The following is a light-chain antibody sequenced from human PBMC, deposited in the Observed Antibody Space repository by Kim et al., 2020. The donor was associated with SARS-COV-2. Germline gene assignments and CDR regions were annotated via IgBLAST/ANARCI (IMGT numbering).Light chain of an antibody. CDR3: QQYNNWPPLT. J-gene: IGKJ4*01. CDR2: GAS. V-gene: IGKV3-15*01. CDR1: RNVSSN. Sequence: SPGGRATLSCRAGRNVSSNFAWYQQKPGQAPRLLIYGASTRATGIPARFSGSGSGTEFTLTISSLQSEDFAVYYCQQYNNWPPLTFGGGTKVDIK.